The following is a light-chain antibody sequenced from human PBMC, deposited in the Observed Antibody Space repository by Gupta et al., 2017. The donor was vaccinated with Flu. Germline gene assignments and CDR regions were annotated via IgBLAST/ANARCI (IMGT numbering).Light chain of an antibody. V-gene: IGKV2-28*01. CDR3: MQALQTPRT. Sequence: DIVMTQYPLSLPVTPGEPASISCRSSQSLLHSNGYNYLDWYLQKPGQSPQLLIYLRSNRASGVPDRFIGSGSGTDFTLKISRVEAEDVGVYYCMQALQTPRTFGQGTRLEIK. J-gene: IGKJ5*01. CDR1: QSLLHSNGYNY. CDR2: LRS.